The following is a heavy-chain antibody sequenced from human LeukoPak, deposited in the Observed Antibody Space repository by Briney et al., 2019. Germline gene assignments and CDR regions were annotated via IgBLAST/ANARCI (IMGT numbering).Heavy chain of an antibody. CDR1: GGTFSTYV. J-gene: IGHJ5*02. Sequence: SVKVSCKASGGTFSTYVITWVRQAPGQGLEWMGGIIPVFGTTNYAQKFHGRVTTTTDESMSTAYMELSSLRSEDTAVYYCARCLGECQLVSWFDPWGQGTLVTVSS. CDR2: IIPVFGTT. D-gene: IGHD3-16*01. V-gene: IGHV1-69*05. CDR3: ARCLGECQLVSWFDP.